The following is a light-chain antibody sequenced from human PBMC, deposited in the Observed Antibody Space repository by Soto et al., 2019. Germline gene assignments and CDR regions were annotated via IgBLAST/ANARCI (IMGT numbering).Light chain of an antibody. J-gene: IGKJ1*01. CDR3: QHRHNWLWT. Sequence: EMVLTKSPATLSSSSADRRTLFCRASQSVGSYLAWYQQQPGQDPRLLIHEASNRATGIPARFSGSGSGTDFTLTSSSLEHEDFAVYYCQHRHNWLWTVGQGTKVEI. CDR1: QSVGSY. V-gene: IGKV3-11*01. CDR2: EAS.